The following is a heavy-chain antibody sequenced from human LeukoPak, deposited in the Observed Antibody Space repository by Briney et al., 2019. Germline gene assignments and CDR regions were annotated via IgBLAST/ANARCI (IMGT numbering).Heavy chain of an antibody. CDR1: RFTFSNAW. Sequence: PGGSLRLSCAASRFTFSNAWMSWVRQAPGKGLEWVGRIKSKTDGGTTDYAAPVKGRFTISRDDSKNTLYLQMNSLKTEDTAVYYCTTDAGSSLVDYWGQGTLVTVSS. CDR2: IKSKTDGGTT. CDR3: TTDAGSSLVDY. D-gene: IGHD3-10*01. V-gene: IGHV3-15*01. J-gene: IGHJ4*02.